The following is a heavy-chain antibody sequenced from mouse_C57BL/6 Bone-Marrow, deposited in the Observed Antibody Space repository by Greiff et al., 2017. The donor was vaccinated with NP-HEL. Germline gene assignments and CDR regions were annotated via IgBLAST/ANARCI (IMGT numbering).Heavy chain of an antibody. D-gene: IGHD1-1*01. CDR2: IDPSDSYT. CDR1: GYTFTSYW. CDR3: ASRIYYGSSGYAMDY. Sequence: VQLQQPGAELVRPGTSVKLSCKASGYTFTSYWMHWVKQRPGQGLEWIGVIDPSDSYTNYNQKFKGKATLTVDTSSSTAYMQLSSLTSEDSAVYYCASRIYYGSSGYAMDYWGQGTSVTVSS. V-gene: IGHV1-59*01. J-gene: IGHJ4*01.